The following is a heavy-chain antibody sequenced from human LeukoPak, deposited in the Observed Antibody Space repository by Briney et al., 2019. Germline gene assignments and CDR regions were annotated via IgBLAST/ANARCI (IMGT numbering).Heavy chain of an antibody. CDR3: ARAGYSYGYIHYYYMDV. D-gene: IGHD5-18*01. CDR2: IYYSGST. V-gene: IGHV4-30-4*08. J-gene: IGHJ6*03. Sequence: NPSQTLSLTCTVSGGSISSGDYYWSWIRQPPGKGLEWIGYIYYSGSTYYNPSLKSRVTISVDTSKNQFSLKLSSVTAADTAVYYCARAGYSYGYIHYYYMDVWGKGTTVTVSS. CDR1: GGSISSGDYY.